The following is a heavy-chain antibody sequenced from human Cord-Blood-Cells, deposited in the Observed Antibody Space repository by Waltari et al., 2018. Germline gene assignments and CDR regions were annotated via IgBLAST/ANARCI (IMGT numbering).Heavy chain of an antibody. CDR3: AREVVVAATPGGAFDI. CDR2: INHSGSS. J-gene: IGHJ3*02. D-gene: IGHD2-15*01. V-gene: IGHV4-34*01. CDR1: GGSFRGFF. Sequence: QLQQWGAGLVKPSETLFPPLPGYGGSFRGFFWSLVRPPPGKGLEWIGEINHSGSSNYNPSLKSRVTISVDTSKNQFSLKLSSVTAADTAVYYCAREVVVAATPGGAFDIWGQGTMVTVSS.